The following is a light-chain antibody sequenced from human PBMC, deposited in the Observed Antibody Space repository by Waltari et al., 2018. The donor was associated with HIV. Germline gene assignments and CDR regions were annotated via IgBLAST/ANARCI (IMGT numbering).Light chain of an antibody. CDR1: NSNLPRNT. CDR2: STY. Sequence: QSVLAQPPSTSGTPGQPISLSCSGSNSNLPRNTVDWYQQFPGPAPKLLIYSTYQRPSGVPDRFSGSKSGTSASLAISGLQSEDEGDYFCATWDDSLSGPVFGGGTKLTVL. V-gene: IGLV1-44*01. J-gene: IGLJ3*02. CDR3: ATWDDSLSGPV.